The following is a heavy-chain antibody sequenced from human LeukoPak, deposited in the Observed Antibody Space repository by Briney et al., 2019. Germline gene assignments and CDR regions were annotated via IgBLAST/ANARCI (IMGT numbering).Heavy chain of an antibody. V-gene: IGHV1-8*01. CDR2: MNPNSGNT. D-gene: IGHD5-18*01. CDR3: ARGRGYSYGQFDY. Sequence: GASVKVSCKASGYTFTSYDINWVRQATGQGREWMGWMNPNSGNTGYAQKFQRRVTMTRNTSISTAYMELSSLRSEDTAVYYCARGRGYSYGQFDYWGQGTLVTVSS. CDR1: GYTFTSYD. J-gene: IGHJ4*02.